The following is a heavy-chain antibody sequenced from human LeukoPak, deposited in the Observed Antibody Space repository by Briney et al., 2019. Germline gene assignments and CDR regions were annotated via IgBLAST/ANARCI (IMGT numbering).Heavy chain of an antibody. V-gene: IGHV4-4*07. CDR3: ARDLTYSSGWYYYYYYMDV. CDR1: GGSISSYY. Sequence: SETLSLTCTVSGGSISSYYWSWIRQPAGKGLEWIGRIYTSGSTNYNPSLKSRVTMSVDTSKNQFSLKLSSVIAADTAVYYCARDLTYSSGWYYYYYYMDVWGKGTTVTVSS. J-gene: IGHJ6*03. D-gene: IGHD6-19*01. CDR2: IYTSGST.